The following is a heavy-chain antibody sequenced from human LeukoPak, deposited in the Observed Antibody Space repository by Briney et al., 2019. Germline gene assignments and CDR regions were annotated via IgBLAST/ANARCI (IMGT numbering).Heavy chain of an antibody. Sequence: GGSLRLSCAASGFTVSSNYMSWVRQAPGKGLEWVSVIYSGGSTYYADSVKGRFTISRDNSKNTLYLQMNSLRAEGTAVYYCAREHRVGRWPKRDYYYGMDVWGQGTTVTVSS. CDR1: GFTVSSNY. CDR2: IYSGGST. J-gene: IGHJ6*02. D-gene: IGHD5-24*01. CDR3: AREHRVGRWPKRDYYYGMDV. V-gene: IGHV3-53*01.